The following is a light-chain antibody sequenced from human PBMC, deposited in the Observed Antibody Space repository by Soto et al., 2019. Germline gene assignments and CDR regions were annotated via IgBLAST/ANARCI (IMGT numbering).Light chain of an antibody. CDR1: QAIRND. Sequence: DMEETRSPTSLCASVGERVTITCRASQAIRNDLGWYQQKPAKAPKRLIYATSSLQSGVPSRFSGSGSGTDFTLTISSLQPEDFATYYCQQSYSTPIPFGQGTRPAIK. CDR3: QQSYSTPIP. V-gene: IGKV1-39*01. J-gene: IGKJ5*01. CDR2: ATS.